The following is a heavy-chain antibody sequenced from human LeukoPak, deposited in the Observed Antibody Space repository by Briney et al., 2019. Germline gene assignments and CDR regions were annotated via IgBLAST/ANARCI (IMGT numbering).Heavy chain of an antibody. CDR1: GGSISSYY. D-gene: IGHD2-2*02. CDR3: ARSVGSYCSSTSCYNYYYYGMDV. CDR2: IYYSGST. J-gene: IGHJ6*02. Sequence: SETLSHTCTVSGGSISSYYWSWIRQPPGKGLEWIGYIYYSGSTNYNPSLKSRVTISVDTSKNQFSLKLSSVTAADTAVYYCARSVGSYCSSTSCYNYYYYGMDVWGQGTTVTVSS. V-gene: IGHV4-59*01.